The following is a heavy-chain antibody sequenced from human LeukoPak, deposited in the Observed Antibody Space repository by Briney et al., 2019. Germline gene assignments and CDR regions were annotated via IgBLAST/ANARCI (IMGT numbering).Heavy chain of an antibody. Sequence: KSGGSLRLSCAASGFTFSDYYMSWIRQAPGKGLEWVSYISSSGTTIYYADSVKGRFTISRDNAKNSLYLQMNSLRAEDTAVYYCARTGVVDGSGSVYMDVWGKGTTVTVSS. J-gene: IGHJ6*03. CDR3: ARTGVVDGSGSVYMDV. CDR1: GFTFSDYY. CDR2: ISSSGTTI. V-gene: IGHV3-11*04. D-gene: IGHD3-10*01.